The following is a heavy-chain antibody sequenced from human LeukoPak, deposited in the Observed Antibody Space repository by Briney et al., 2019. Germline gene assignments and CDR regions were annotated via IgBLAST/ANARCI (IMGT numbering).Heavy chain of an antibody. V-gene: IGHV4-34*01. Sequence: SETLSLTCAVYGGSFSGYYWSWIRQPPGKGLEWIGEINHSGSTNYNPSLKSRVTISVDTSKNQFSLKLSSVTAADTAVYYCARGPGRFLEWLPPRKNYFDYWGQGTLVTVSS. D-gene: IGHD3-3*01. CDR2: INHSGST. CDR1: GGSFSGYY. CDR3: ARGPGRFLEWLPPRKNYFDY. J-gene: IGHJ4*02.